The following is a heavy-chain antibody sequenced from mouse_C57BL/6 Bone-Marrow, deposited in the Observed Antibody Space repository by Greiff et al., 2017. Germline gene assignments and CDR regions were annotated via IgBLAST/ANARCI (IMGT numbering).Heavy chain of an antibody. CDR3: AREDYYGSSYDY. Sequence: VQLQQPGAELVKPGASVKMSCKASGYTFTSYWITWVKQRPGQGLEWIGDLYPGSGSTNYNEKFKSKATLTVDTSSSTAYMQLSSLTSVDSAVYYCAREDYYGSSYDYWGQGTTLTVSS. CDR1: GYTFTSYW. CDR2: LYPGSGST. D-gene: IGHD1-1*01. V-gene: IGHV1-55*01. J-gene: IGHJ2*01.